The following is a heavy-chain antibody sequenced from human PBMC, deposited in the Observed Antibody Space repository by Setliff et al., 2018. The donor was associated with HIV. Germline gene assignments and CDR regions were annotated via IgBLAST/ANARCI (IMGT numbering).Heavy chain of an antibody. Sequence: SETLSLTCTVSGGSISSGGYYWSWIRQPAGKGLEWIGRISASGTTNYNPSLKSRVTFSVDTSKNQFSLKLSSVTAADSAVYYCARDYYNFQDMWGQGTMVTVSS. D-gene: IGHD3-3*01. CDR3: ARDYYNFQDM. J-gene: IGHJ3*02. CDR2: ISASGTT. V-gene: IGHV4-61*02. CDR1: GGSISSGGYY.